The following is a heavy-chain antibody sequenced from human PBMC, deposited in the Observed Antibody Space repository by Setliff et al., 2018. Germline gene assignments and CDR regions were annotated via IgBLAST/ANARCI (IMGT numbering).Heavy chain of an antibody. D-gene: IGHD5-18*01. J-gene: IGHJ4*02. V-gene: IGHV1-8*02. CDR1: GYTFTSYD. CDR3: ARVRLGLPMVDY. CDR2: MNPNSGNT. Sequence: ASVKVSCKASGYTFTSYDINWVRQATGQGLEWMGWMNPNSGNTGYAQKFQGRVTMTRNTSISTAYMELSSLRSEDTAVYYCARVRLGLPMVDYWGQGTLVTVSS.